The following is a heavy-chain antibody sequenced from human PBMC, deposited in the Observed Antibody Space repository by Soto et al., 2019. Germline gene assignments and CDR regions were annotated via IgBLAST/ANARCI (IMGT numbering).Heavy chain of an antibody. CDR1: GFSLSTSGVG. Sequence: QITLKESGPTLVKPTQPLTLTCTFSGFSLSTSGVGVGWIRQPPGKALEWLAVIYWDDDKGYSPSLKNRLTITKDTSKNPVVLTMTNMDPVDTATYYCAHTVGLVVVTSEDEYFQHWGQGTQVTVSS. J-gene: IGHJ1*01. V-gene: IGHV2-5*02. CDR2: IYWDDDK. D-gene: IGHD2-15*01. CDR3: AHTVGLVVVTSEDEYFQH.